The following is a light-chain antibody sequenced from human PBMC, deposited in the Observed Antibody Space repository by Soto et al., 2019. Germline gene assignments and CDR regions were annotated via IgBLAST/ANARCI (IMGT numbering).Light chain of an antibody. Sequence: DIQMTQSPSSVSASVGDRVTITCRASQGISSWLAWYQQKPGRAPNLLIYAAPSLQSGVPLRFSGSGSGTDFTLSISSLQPEDVATYYCQQLYTFPLTFGQGTRLEIK. J-gene: IGKJ5*01. CDR3: QQLYTFPLT. CDR2: AAP. CDR1: QGISSW. V-gene: IGKV1-12*01.